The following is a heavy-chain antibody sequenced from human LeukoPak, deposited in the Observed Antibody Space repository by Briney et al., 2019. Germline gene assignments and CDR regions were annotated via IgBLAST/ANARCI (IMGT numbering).Heavy chain of an antibody. CDR1: GGSFSGYY. CDR2: INHSGST. V-gene: IGHV4-34*01. CDR3: ARFGDEYSSSSGTY. D-gene: IGHD6-6*01. Sequence: SETLSLTCAAYGGSFSGYYWSWIRQPPGKGLEWIGEINHSGSTNYNPSLKSRVTISVDTSKNQFSLKLSSVTAADTAVYYCARFGDEYSSSSGTYWGQGTLVTVSS. J-gene: IGHJ4*02.